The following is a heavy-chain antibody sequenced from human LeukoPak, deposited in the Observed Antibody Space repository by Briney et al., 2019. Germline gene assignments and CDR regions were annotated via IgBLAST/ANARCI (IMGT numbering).Heavy chain of an antibody. D-gene: IGHD3-16*01. V-gene: IGHV1-8*01. J-gene: IGHJ6*03. CDR2: MSPKSGNT. Sequence: ASVTVSCKASGYTFTSYDIDWVRQATGQGLEGMGWMSPKSGNTDYAQKFKGRVTMTRNTSINTAYLELSSLTSDDTAVYFCARGVGGLGNMDVWGKGTTVIISS. CDR1: GYTFTSYD. CDR3: ARGVGGLGNMDV.